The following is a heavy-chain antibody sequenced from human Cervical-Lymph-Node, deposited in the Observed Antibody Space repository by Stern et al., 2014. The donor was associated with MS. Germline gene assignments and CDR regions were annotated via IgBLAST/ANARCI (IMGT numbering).Heavy chain of an antibody. CDR2: IENATGKQ. J-gene: IGHJ4*02. CDR3: ARSCSSFRCHIPHEH. V-gene: IGHV1-18*01. D-gene: IGHD2-2*01. CDR1: GYDLSNYG. Sequence: QVQLVQSGAELKKPGASVQVSWKASGYDLSNYGFTWVRQAPGQGLEWVGWIENATGKQNYGKKGQGRVTRPTDTCKGTGYMVLRSLRYDDTAVYYCARSCSSFRCHIPHEHWAQGTLVSVSS.